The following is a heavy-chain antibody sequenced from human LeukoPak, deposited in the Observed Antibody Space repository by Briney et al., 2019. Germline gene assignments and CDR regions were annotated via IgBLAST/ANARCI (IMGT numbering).Heavy chain of an antibody. J-gene: IGHJ4*02. Sequence: GGSLRLSCAASGFTFSSYGMSWVRQAPGKGLEWVSAISGSGGSTYYADSVKGRFTISRDNSKNTLYLQMNSLRAEDTAVYYCASSAAAAQYYFNYWGRGTLVTVSS. CDR3: ASSAAAAQYYFNY. V-gene: IGHV3-23*01. D-gene: IGHD2-15*01. CDR1: GFTFSSYG. CDR2: ISGSGGST.